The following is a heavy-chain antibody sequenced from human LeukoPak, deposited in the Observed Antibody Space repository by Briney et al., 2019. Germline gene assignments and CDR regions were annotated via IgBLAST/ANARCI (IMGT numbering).Heavy chain of an antibody. Sequence: SVTVSCKASGGTFSSYAISWVRQAPGQELEWMGGIIPIFGTANYAQKFQGRVTITADKSTSTAYMELSSLRSEDTAVYYCARGAVVVPAAKREDYYYYYGMDVWGKGTTVTVSS. CDR3: ARGAVVVPAAKREDYYYYYGMDV. J-gene: IGHJ6*04. V-gene: IGHV1-69*06. D-gene: IGHD2-2*01. CDR2: IIPIFGTA. CDR1: GGTFSSYA.